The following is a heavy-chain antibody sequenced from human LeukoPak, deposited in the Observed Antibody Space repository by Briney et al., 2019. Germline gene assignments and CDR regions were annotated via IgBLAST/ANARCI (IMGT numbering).Heavy chain of an antibody. Sequence: SETLSLTCTVSGGSISSYYWSWIRQPAGKGLKWIGRIYTSGSTNYNPSLKSRVTMSVDTSKNQFSLKLSSMTAADTAVYYCARGWGYYDSSGYFDAFDIWGQGTMVTVSS. V-gene: IGHV4-4*07. J-gene: IGHJ3*02. D-gene: IGHD3-22*01. CDR1: GGSISSYY. CDR3: ARGWGYYDSSGYFDAFDI. CDR2: IYTSGST.